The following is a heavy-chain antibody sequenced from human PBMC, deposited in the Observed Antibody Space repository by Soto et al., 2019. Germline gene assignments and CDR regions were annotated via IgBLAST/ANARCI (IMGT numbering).Heavy chain of an antibody. J-gene: IGHJ6*02. Sequence: QVQLVQSGAEVKKPGASVKVSCKASGYTFTSYGISWVRQAPGQGLEWMGWISAYNGNTNYAQKLQGRVTMTTDTSKSPAYMELRSLRSDDTAVYYCARDGAKQQLVPHYYGKDVWGQGTTVTVS. CDR2: ISAYNGNT. D-gene: IGHD6-13*01. V-gene: IGHV1-18*01. CDR3: ARDGAKQQLVPHYYGKDV. CDR1: GYTFTSYG.